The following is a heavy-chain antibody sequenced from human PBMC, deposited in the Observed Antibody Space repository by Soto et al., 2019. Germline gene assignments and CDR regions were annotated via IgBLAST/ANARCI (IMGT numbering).Heavy chain of an antibody. J-gene: IGHJ4*02. CDR2: ISGSGGST. CDR1: GFTFSSYA. CDR3: AKGRGGSYQRRVFDY. Sequence: EVQLLESGGGLVQPGGSLRLSCAASGFTFSSYAMSWVRQAPGKGLEWVSAISGSGGSTYYADSVKGRFTISRDNSKNTLYLQLNSLRAEDTAVYYGAKGRGGSYQRRVFDYWGQGTLVTPSS. V-gene: IGHV3-23*01. D-gene: IGHD1-26*01.